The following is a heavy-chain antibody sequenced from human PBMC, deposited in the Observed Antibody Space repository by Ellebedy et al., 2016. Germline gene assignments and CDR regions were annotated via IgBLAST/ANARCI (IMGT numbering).Heavy chain of an antibody. CDR2: ISPPNGHT. J-gene: IGHJ4*02. D-gene: IGHD3-10*01. CDR1: GYRFSSHG. CDR3: ARDGPVGRSISFYMVY. Sequence: ASVTVSCXTSGYRFSSHGISWVRQAPGQGLQWMAWISPPNGHTIHAPRFKGRVTMTTDTFTTTAYLEVTNLRSDDTAIYYCARDGPVGRSISFYMVYWGQGTLVSVSS. V-gene: IGHV1-18*01.